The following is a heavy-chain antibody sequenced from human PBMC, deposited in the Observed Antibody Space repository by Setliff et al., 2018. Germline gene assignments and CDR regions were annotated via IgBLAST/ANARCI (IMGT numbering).Heavy chain of an antibody. D-gene: IGHD4-4*01. Sequence: KPSETLSFTCTVSGGSISSGGYYWSWIRQHPGKGLEWIGYIYYSGSTYYNPSLKSRVTISVDTSKNQFSLKLSSVTAADTAVYYCARGAYIGLDYWGQGTLVTVSS. CDR2: IYYSGST. J-gene: IGHJ4*02. CDR3: ARGAYIGLDY. CDR1: GGSISSGGYY. V-gene: IGHV4-31*03.